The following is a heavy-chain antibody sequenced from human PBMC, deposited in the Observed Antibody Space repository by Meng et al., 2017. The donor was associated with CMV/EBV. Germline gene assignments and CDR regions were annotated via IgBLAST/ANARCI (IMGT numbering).Heavy chain of an antibody. Sequence: VQLVRAWAEVKKPGASVKVSCKASGYTFTSYYMHWVRQAPGQGREWMGIINPSGGSTSYAQKFQGRVTMTRDTSTSTVYMELSSLRSEDTAVYYCARTAQGRNWFDPWGQGTLVTVSS. J-gene: IGHJ5*02. V-gene: IGHV1-46*01. D-gene: IGHD2-21*02. CDR2: INPSGGST. CDR1: GYTFTSYY. CDR3: ARTAQGRNWFDP.